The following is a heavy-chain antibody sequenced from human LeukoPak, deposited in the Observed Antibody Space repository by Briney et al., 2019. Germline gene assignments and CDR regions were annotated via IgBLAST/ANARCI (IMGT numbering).Heavy chain of an antibody. V-gene: IGHV3-23*01. D-gene: IGHD3-10*01. Sequence: PGGSLRLSCAASGFTFSSYAMSWARQAPGKGLEWVSAISGSGGSTYYADSVKGRFTISRDNSKNTLYLQMNSLRAEDTAVYYCAKDRHYYGSGSTNWFDPWGQGTLVTVSS. J-gene: IGHJ5*02. CDR3: AKDRHYYGSGSTNWFDP. CDR2: ISGSGGST. CDR1: GFTFSSYA.